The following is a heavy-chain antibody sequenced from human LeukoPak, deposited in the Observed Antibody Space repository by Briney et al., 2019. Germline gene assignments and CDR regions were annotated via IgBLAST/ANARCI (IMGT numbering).Heavy chain of an antibody. CDR1: GGSISSYY. J-gene: IGHJ3*02. D-gene: IGHD5-18*01. CDR2: IYYSGST. CDR3: ARDTVRGYSYGYDVHDAFDI. Sequence: SETLSLTCTVSGGSISSYYWSWIRQPPGKGLEWIGYIYYSGSTNCNPSLKSRVTISVDTSKNQFSLKLSSVTAADTAVYYCARDTVRGYSYGYDVHDAFDIWGQGTMVTVSS. V-gene: IGHV4-59*01.